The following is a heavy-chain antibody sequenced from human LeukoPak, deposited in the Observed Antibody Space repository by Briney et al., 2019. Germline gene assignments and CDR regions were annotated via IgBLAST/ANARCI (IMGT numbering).Heavy chain of an antibody. Sequence: PSETLSLTCTVSGGSIGSYYWSWIRQPPGRRLEWIGYIYYSGSTNYNPSLTSRVTISVDRSSNQFSLNLSSVTAADTAVYYCARDKEMATIFYYWGQGTLVTVSS. V-gene: IGHV4-59*12. CDR1: GGSIGSYY. CDR3: ARDKEMATIFYY. J-gene: IGHJ4*02. CDR2: IYYSGST. D-gene: IGHD5-24*01.